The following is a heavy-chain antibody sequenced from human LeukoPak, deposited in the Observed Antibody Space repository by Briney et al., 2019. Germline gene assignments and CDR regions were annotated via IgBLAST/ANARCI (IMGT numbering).Heavy chain of an antibody. V-gene: IGHV3-23*01. Sequence: GGSLRLSCAASGFTFSSYSMNWVRQAPGKGLEWVSEINYSGGSTYYADSVKGRFTISRDNSKNSLYLQMNGLRAEDTAAYYCAKGALGAFDIWGQGIMVTVSS. CDR1: GFTFSSYS. CDR2: INYSGGST. CDR3: AKGALGAFDI. J-gene: IGHJ3*02. D-gene: IGHD3-16*01.